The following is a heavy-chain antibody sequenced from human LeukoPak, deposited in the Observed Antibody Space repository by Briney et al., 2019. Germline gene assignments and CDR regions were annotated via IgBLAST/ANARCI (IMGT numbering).Heavy chain of an antibody. CDR3: AELGITMIGGV. V-gene: IGHV3-48*03. Sequence: GGSLRLSCAASGFTFSSYAMTWVRQAPGKGLEWVSYISSSGSTIYYADSVKGRFTISRDNAKNSLYLQMNSLRAEDTAVYYCAELGITMIGGVWGKGTTVTISS. D-gene: IGHD3-10*02. CDR2: ISSSGSTI. CDR1: GFTFSSYA. J-gene: IGHJ6*04.